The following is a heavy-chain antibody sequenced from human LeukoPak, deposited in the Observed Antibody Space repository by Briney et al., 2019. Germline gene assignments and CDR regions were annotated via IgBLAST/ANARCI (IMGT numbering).Heavy chain of an antibody. CDR3: AREFGQYYYYYYMDV. Sequence: SETLSPTCTVSGGSISSSSYYWGWIRQPPGKGLEWIGSIYYSGSTYYNPSLKSRVTISVDTSKNQFSLKLSSVTAADTAVYYCAREFGQYYYYYYMDVWGKGTTVTVSS. J-gene: IGHJ6*03. V-gene: IGHV4-39*07. CDR2: IYYSGST. CDR1: GGSISSSSYY. D-gene: IGHD3-16*01.